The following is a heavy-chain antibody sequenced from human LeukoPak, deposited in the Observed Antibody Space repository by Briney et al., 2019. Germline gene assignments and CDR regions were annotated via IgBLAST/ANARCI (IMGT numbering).Heavy chain of an antibody. CDR2: IYYSGST. Sequence: SQTLSLTCTVSGGSISSYYWSWIRQPPGKGLEWIGYIYYSGSTYYNPSLKSRVTISVDTSKNQFSLKLSSVTAADTAVYYCARARGITMVRGVIIPGWFDPWGQGTLVTVSS. V-gene: IGHV4-59*12. D-gene: IGHD3-10*01. J-gene: IGHJ5*02. CDR3: ARARGITMVRGVIIPGWFDP. CDR1: GGSISSYY.